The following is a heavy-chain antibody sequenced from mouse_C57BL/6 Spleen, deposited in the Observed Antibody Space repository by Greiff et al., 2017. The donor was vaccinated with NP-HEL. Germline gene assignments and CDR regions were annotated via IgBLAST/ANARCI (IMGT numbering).Heavy chain of an antibody. V-gene: IGHV1-53*01. J-gene: IGHJ4*01. CDR1: GYTFTSYW. CDR2: INPSNGGT. CDR3: ARHSNYVYAMDY. D-gene: IGHD2-5*01. Sequence: QVQLQQPGTELVKPGASVKLSCKASGYTFTSYWMHWVKQRPGQGLEWIGNINPSNGGTNYNEKFKSKATLTVDKSSSIAYMQLSSLTSEDSAVYYCARHSNYVYAMDYWGQGTSVTVSS.